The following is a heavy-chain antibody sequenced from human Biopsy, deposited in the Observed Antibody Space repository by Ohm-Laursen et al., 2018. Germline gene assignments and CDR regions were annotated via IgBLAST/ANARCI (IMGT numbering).Heavy chain of an antibody. V-gene: IGHV3-23*01. D-gene: IGHD1-14*01. CDR1: GFTFPTYA. J-gene: IGHJ5*01. CDR3: VKQWGGYNFDS. CDR2: IDVSDYNT. Sequence: GSLRLSCAASGFTFPTYAMNWVRQAPGKGLEWVAHIDVSDYNTYYADSVRGRSTISRDNSKQMVHLEINSLTADDTAVYYCVKQWGGYNFDSWGQGTLVTVSS.